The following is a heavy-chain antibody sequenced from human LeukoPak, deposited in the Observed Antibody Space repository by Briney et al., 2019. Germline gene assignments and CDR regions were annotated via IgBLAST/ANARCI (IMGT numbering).Heavy chain of an antibody. D-gene: IGHD5-18*01. V-gene: IGHV4-39*01. CDR2: GYYTGST. CDR3: ARHSDSYGDRGPGY. Sequence: PSETLSLTCTVSGGSISSSSYYWGWIRQPPGKGLEWIGSGYYTGSTYYNPSLKSRVTISVDTSKNQFSLKLSSVTAADTAVYYCARHSDSYGDRGPGYWGQGTLVTVSS. J-gene: IGHJ4*02. CDR1: GGSISSSSYY.